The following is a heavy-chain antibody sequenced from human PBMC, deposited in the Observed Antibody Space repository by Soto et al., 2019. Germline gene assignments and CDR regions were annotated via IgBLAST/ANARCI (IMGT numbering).Heavy chain of an antibody. CDR3: ARVLEANPSIAAVYFDY. J-gene: IGHJ4*02. V-gene: IGHV1-3*01. CDR2: INAGNGNT. Sequence: GASVKVSCKASGYTFTIYAMHWVRQAPGQRLEWMGWINAGNGNTKYSQKFQGRVTITRDTSASTAYMELSSLRSEDTAVYYCARVLEANPSIAAVYFDYWGQGTLVTVSS. CDR1: GYTFTIYA. D-gene: IGHD6-13*01.